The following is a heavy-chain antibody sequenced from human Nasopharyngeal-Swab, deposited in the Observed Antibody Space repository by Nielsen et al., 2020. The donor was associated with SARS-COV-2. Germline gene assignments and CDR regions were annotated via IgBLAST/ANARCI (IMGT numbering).Heavy chain of an antibody. CDR2: IDWDDDK. J-gene: IGHJ4*02. CDR1: GFSLRTSGMC. CDR3: ARSVGATVDY. D-gene: IGHD1-26*01. Sequence: SGPTLVHPSPTLTLTCTLSGFSLRTSGMCVSWIRQPPGKALEWLALIDWDDDKYYSTSLKTRLTISKDTSKNQVVLTMTNMDPVDTATYYCARSVGATVDYWGQGTLVTVSS. V-gene: IGHV2-70*01.